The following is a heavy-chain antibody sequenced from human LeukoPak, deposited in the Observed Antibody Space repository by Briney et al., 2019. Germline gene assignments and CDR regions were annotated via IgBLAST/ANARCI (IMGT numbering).Heavy chain of an antibody. Sequence: SVKVSCKASGGTFSSYAISGVRQAPGQGLEWMGRIIPIFGIANYAQKFQGRVTITADKSTSTAYMELSSLRSEDTAVYYCARASEPTYYYDSSGYYYGDPHDYWGQGTLVTVS. CDR1: GGTFSSYA. CDR3: ARASEPTYYYDSSGYYYGDPHDY. CDR2: IIPIFGIA. V-gene: IGHV1-69*04. J-gene: IGHJ4*02. D-gene: IGHD3-22*01.